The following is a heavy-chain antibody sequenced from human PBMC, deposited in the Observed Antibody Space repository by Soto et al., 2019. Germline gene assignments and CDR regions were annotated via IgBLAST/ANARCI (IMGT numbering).Heavy chain of an antibody. CDR1: GGDFSNYA. Sequence: QVQLVQSGAEVKKPGSSVKVSCKASGGDFSNYAISWVRQAPGQGPEWMGGIIPIFRTATYAQKFQGRVTITADDSTRTAYMELSGLTSEDTADYNCARDSLIPSAADYYFDMDVWGQETTVTVSS. CDR3: ARDSLIPSAADYYFDMDV. CDR2: IIPIFRTA. V-gene: IGHV1-69*01. J-gene: IGHJ6*02. D-gene: IGHD2-21*01.